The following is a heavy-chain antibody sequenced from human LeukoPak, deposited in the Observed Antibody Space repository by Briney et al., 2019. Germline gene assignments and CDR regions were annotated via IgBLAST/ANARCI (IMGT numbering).Heavy chain of an antibody. J-gene: IGHJ4*02. CDR2: MNPNSGNT. Sequence: ASGYTFTSXXXXXVRQXTGQXXEWMGWMNPNSGNTGYAQKFQGRVTMTRNTSISTAYMELSSLRSEDTAVYYCARGLRGFSRGQGTLVTVSS. D-gene: IGHD2/OR15-2a*01. CDR3: ARGLRGFS. V-gene: IGHV1-8*01. CDR1: GYTFTSXX.